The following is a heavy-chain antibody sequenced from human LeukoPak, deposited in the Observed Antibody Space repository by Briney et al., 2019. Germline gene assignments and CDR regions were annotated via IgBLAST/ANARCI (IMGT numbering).Heavy chain of an antibody. CDR2: INPNSGGT. V-gene: IGHV1-2*06. J-gene: IGHJ6*02. CDR3: ARDLVYGSLGYYYYGMDV. CDR1: GYTFTGYY. Sequence: GASVKVSCKASGYTFTGYYMHWVRQAPGQGLEWMGRINPNSGGTNYAQKFQGRVTMTRDTSISTAYMELSRLRSDDTAVYYCARDLVYGSLGYYYYGMDVWGQGTTVTVSS. D-gene: IGHD3-10*01.